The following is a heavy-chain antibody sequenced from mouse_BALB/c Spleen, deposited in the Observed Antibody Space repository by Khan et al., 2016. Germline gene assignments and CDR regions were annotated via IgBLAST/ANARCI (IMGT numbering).Heavy chain of an antibody. CDR3: ARGAPSAD. Sequence: QVQLQQSGAELVRPGSSVTISCNVTGYVFSSYWINWVKQRLGQGLEWSGQNYPGDGDTYYNGTLKGQVTLTADKSSSPSYMQLSSLHSEDSAVSVCARGAPSADWGQGTMVTVSA. CDR1: GYVFSSYW. J-gene: IGHJ3*01. V-gene: IGHV1-80*01. CDR2: NYPGDGDT.